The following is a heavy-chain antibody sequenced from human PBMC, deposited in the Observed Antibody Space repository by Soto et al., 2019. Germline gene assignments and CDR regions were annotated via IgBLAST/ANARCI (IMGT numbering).Heavy chain of an antibody. CDR3: VSQRTSVPTQAYFDY. V-gene: IGHV4-39*01. CDR1: GGSVSNSNYY. J-gene: IGHJ4*02. Sequence: SETLSLTCTVSGGSVSNSNYYWGWIRQSPGKGLEWIGSVYYRGRSYSKSSVKSRVTISVDTSKNQFSLNLNSVTASDTAVYYCVSQRTSVPTQAYFDYWGPGALVTVSS. D-gene: IGHD2-2*01. CDR2: VYYRGRS.